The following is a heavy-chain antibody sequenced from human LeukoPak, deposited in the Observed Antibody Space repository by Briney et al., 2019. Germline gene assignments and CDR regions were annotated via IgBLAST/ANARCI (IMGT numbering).Heavy chain of an antibody. J-gene: IGHJ3*02. V-gene: IGHV4-34*01. CDR1: GGSFSGYY. Sequence: SETLSLTCAVYGGSFSGYYWSWIRQPPGKGLEWIGEINHSGSTNYNPSLKSRVTISVDTSKNQFSLKLSSVTAADTAVYYCARDHFHYYGSGSYDDAFDIWGQGTMVTVSS. CDR2: INHSGST. CDR3: ARDHFHYYGSGSYDDAFDI. D-gene: IGHD3-10*01.